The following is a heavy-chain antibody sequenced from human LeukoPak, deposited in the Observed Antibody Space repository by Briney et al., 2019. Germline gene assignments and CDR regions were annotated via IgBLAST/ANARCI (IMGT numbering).Heavy chain of an antibody. CDR1: GGSISSSSYY. Sequence: KPSETLSLTCTVSGGSISSSSYYWGWIRQPPGKGLEWIGSIYYSGSTYYNPSLKSRVTISVDTSKNQFSLKLSSVTAADTAVYYCARSGGSYMRNVDAFDIWGQGTMVTVSS. V-gene: IGHV4-39*07. D-gene: IGHD1-26*01. CDR2: IYYSGST. CDR3: ARSGGSYMRNVDAFDI. J-gene: IGHJ3*02.